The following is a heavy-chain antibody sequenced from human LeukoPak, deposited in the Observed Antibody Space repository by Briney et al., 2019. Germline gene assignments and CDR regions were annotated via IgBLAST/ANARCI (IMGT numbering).Heavy chain of an antibody. V-gene: IGHV4-34*01. Sequence: SETLSLTCAVYGGSFSGYYWSWIRQPPGKGLEWIGEINHSGGTNYNPSLKSRVTISVDTSKNQFSLKLSSVTAADTAVYYCARGGAAYGSGSYFPFDYWGQGTLVTVSS. D-gene: IGHD3-10*01. CDR2: INHSGGT. CDR3: ARGGAAYGSGSYFPFDY. J-gene: IGHJ4*02. CDR1: GGSFSGYY.